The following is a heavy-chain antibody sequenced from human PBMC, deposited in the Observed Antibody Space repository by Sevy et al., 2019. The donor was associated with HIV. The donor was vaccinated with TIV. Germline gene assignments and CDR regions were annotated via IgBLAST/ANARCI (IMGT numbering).Heavy chain of an antibody. V-gene: IGHV3-33*08. D-gene: IGHD5-18*01. CDR3: ARDYNGNSNEPAPGY. J-gene: IGHJ4*02. Sequence: GGSLILSCAASGFTFTNYGMHWVRQAPGKGLEWVAVIWSDGTMKYYADSVKGRFTISRDNSKNTVYLEMNSLKTDDTAVYYCARDYNGNSNEPAPGYWGQGTLVTVSS. CDR2: IWSDGTMK. CDR1: GFTFTNYG.